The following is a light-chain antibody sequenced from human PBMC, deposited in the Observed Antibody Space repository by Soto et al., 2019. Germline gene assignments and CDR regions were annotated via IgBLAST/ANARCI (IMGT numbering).Light chain of an antibody. CDR3: QHRSESPVS. V-gene: IGKV3-11*01. CDR2: DAS. Sequence: EIVLSQSPATLALSPGETATLSCRASQSVNTFLAWYQQKPGQAPRLIISDASKRTTGIPARFSGSGSWTDFILTISNLAPEDSAVYYYQHRSESPVSFGQGTRLE. CDR1: QSVNTF. J-gene: IGKJ5*01.